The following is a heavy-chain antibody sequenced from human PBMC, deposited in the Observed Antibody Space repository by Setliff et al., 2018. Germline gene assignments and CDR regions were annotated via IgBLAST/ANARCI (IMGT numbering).Heavy chain of an antibody. D-gene: IGHD3-3*01. CDR2: IYPGDSDT. Sequence: GESLKISCKGSGYSFTSYWIGWVRQMPGKGLEWMGIIYPGDSDTRYSPSFQGQVTISADKSISTAYLQWSSLKASDTAMYYCARSRSNFWSGYFNWLDPWGQGTLVTVSS. CDR1: GYSFTSYW. V-gene: IGHV5-51*01. J-gene: IGHJ5*02. CDR3: ARSRSNFWSGYFNWLDP.